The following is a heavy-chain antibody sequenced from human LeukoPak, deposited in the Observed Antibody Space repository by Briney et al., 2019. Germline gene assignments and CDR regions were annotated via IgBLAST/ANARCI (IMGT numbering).Heavy chain of an antibody. CDR2: IYSGGST. V-gene: IGHV3-66*01. CDR3: ARDRQGATCGDSSYYYYGMDV. CDR1: GFTVSSNY. Sequence: PGGSLRLSCAASGFTVSSNYMSWVRQAPGKGLEWVSVIYSGGSTYYADSVKGRFTISRDNSKNTLYLQMNSLRAEDTAVYYCARDRQGATCGDSSYYYYGMDVWGQGTTVTVSS. D-gene: IGHD4-17*01. J-gene: IGHJ6*02.